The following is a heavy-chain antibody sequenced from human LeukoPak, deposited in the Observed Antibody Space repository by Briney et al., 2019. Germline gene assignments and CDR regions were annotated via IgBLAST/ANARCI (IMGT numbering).Heavy chain of an antibody. D-gene: IGHD3-22*01. CDR1: GGSISSYY. J-gene: IGHJ4*02. V-gene: IGHV4-59*01. CDR2: IYYSGST. Sequence: KTSETLSLTCTVSGGSISSYYWSWIRQPPGKGLEWIGYIYYSGSTNYNPSLKSRVTISVDTSKNQFSLKLSSVTAADTAVYYCAGNYDDSSGPFSWSQGTLVTVSS. CDR3: AGNYDDSSGPFS.